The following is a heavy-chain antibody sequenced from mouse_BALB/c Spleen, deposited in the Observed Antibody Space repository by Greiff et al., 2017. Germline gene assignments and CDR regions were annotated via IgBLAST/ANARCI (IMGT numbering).Heavy chain of an antibody. CDR2: INPSSGYT. J-gene: IGHJ4*01. V-gene: IGHV1-4*01. D-gene: IGHD2-2*01. CDR3: ARSDYGYDGYYYAMDY. CDR1: GYTFTSYT. Sequence: QVQLKQSGAELARPGASVKMSCKASGYTFTSYTMHWVKQRPGQGLEWIGYINPSSGYTNYNQKFKDKATLTADKSSSTAYMQLSSLTSEDSAVYYCARSDYGYDGYYYAMDYWGQGTSVTVSS.